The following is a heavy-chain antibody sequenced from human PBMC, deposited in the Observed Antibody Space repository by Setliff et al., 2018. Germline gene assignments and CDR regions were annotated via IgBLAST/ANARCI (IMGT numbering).Heavy chain of an antibody. CDR2: IIPIFGTA. CDR3: ASSRDYNFWSGYYSPLDY. CDR1: GGTFSSYA. Sequence: SVKVSCKASGGTFSSYAISWVRQAPGQGLEWMGGIIPIFGTANCAQKFQGRVTITADESTSTAYMELSSLRSEDTAVYYCASSRDYNFWSGYYSPLDYWGQGTLVTVSS. D-gene: IGHD3-3*01. V-gene: IGHV1-69*13. J-gene: IGHJ4*02.